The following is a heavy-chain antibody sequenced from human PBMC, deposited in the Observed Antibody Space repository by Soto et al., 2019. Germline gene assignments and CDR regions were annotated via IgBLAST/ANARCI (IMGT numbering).Heavy chain of an antibody. V-gene: IGHV3-33*01. CDR1: GFTFSSYG. Sequence: QVQLVESGGGVVQPGRSLRLSCAASGFTFSSYGMHWVRQAPGKGLEWVAVIWYDGSNKYYADSVKGRFTISRDNSKNPLYLQMNSLRAEDTAVYYCARDLYELFGELLSFGDALDIWGQGTMVTVSS. CDR2: IWYDGSNK. CDR3: ARDLYELFGELLSFGDALDI. J-gene: IGHJ3*02. D-gene: IGHD3-10*02.